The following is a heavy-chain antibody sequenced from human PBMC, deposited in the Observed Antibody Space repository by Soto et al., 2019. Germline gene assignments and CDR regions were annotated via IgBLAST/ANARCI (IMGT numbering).Heavy chain of an antibody. CDR3: ARLLESWGEPHYFDS. CDR1: GYSFTSYW. V-gene: IGHV5-51*01. J-gene: IGHJ4*02. CDR2: IYPGDSDT. D-gene: IGHD1-1*01. Sequence: GESLKISCKGSGYSFTSYWIGWVRQMPGKGLEWMGIIYPGDSDTRYSPSFQGQVTISADRSFKIAYLQWRSLQASDTAMYYCARLLESWGEPHYFDSWGQGTTVTVSS.